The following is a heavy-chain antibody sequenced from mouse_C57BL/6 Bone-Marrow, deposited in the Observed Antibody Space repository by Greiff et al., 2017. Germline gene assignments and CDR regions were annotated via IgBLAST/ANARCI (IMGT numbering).Heavy chain of an antibody. CDR3: ARRGATVVAYYYAMDY. D-gene: IGHD1-1*01. CDR1: GYTFTSYW. Sequence: QVQLQQSGAELVKPGASVKMSCKASGYTFTSYWITWVKQRPGQGLEWIGDIYPGSGSTNYNEKFKSKATLTVDTSSSTAYMQLSSLTSEDSAVYYCARRGATVVAYYYAMDYWGQGTSVTVSS. J-gene: IGHJ4*01. V-gene: IGHV1-55*01. CDR2: IYPGSGST.